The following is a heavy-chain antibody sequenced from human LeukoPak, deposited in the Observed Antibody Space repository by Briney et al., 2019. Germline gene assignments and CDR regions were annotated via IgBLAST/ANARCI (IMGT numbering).Heavy chain of an antibody. J-gene: IGHJ4*02. CDR3: ARARQDIVVVPAAIGY. Sequence: GGSLRLSCAASGFTFSSYSMNWVRQAPGKGLEWVSSISSSSSYIYYADSVKGRFTISRDNAKNSLYLQMNSLRAEDTAVYYCARARQDIVVVPAAIGYWGQGTLVTVSS. V-gene: IGHV3-21*01. CDR1: GFTFSSYS. CDR2: ISSSSSYI. D-gene: IGHD2-2*01.